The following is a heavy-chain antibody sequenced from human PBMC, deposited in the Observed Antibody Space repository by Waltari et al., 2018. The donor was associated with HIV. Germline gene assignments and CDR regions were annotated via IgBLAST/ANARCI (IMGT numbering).Heavy chain of an antibody. CDR2: MKSKAEGGTT. Sequence: EVQLVESGGGLVKPGGSLRLSCAASGFNFTNAWMSWVRQAPGKGLGWVGRMKSKAEGGTTDYAAPVKGRFTISRDDSKDTLYLQVNSLKTDDTAVYYCATAGSTGTTRGYWGQGTLVTVSS. CDR1: GFNFTNAW. V-gene: IGHV3-15*01. D-gene: IGHD1-1*01. CDR3: ATAGSTGTTRGY. J-gene: IGHJ4*02.